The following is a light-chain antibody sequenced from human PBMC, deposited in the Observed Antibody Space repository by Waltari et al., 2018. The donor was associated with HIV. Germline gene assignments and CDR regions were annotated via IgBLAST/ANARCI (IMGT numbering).Light chain of an antibody. J-gene: IGKJ2*01. CDR1: RNVLSASSKKNF. Sequence: DIVLTQSPDSLAVSLGERATINCTSSRNVLSASSKKNFLAWYQQKPGQSHKLLIYWASNRESGVPDRFSGSGSGRDFTLTISSLQAEDVAVYYCQQYYYIPYTFGRGTKLEIK. V-gene: IGKV4-1*01. CDR2: WAS. CDR3: QQYYYIPYT.